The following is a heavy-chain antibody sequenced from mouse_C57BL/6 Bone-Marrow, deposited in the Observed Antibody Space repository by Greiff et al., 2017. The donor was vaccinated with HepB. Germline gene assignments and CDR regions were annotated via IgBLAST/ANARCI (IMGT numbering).Heavy chain of an antibody. J-gene: IGHJ2*01. Sequence: VQLQQSGAELVRPRASVKLSCTASGFNIKDDYMHWVKQRPEQGLEWIGWIDPENGDTEYASKFQGKATITADTSSNTAYLQLSSLTSEDTAVYYCTTGSRRVDYWGQGTTLTVSS. CDR2: IDPENGDT. CDR1: GFNIKDDY. V-gene: IGHV14-4*01. CDR3: TTGSRRVDY.